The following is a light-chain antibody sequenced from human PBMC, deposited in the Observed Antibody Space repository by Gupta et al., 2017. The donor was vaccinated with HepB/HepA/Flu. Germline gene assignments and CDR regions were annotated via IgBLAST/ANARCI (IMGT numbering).Light chain of an antibody. Sequence: QSALTPPASVSGSPGQSITISCTGTSSDFGSYNLVSWYQQHPGKAPKLMIYEVSKRPSGVSNRFSGSKSGNTASLTISGLQAEDEADYYCCSYAGSSTSVFGTGTKGTVL. J-gene: IGLJ1*01. CDR1: SSDFGSYNL. V-gene: IGLV2-23*02. CDR3: CSYAGSSTSV. CDR2: EVS.